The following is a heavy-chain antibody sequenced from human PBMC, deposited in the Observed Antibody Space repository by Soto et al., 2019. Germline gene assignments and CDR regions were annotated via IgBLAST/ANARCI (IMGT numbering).Heavy chain of an antibody. Sequence: PGGSLRLSCAASGFTFDDYAMHWVRQAPGKGLEWVSGMSWNSSSIGYADSVKGRFTISRDNAKNSLYLQMNSLRAEDTALYYCAKDSNIVVVPAAIGGFDYWGQGTLVTVSS. CDR3: AKDSNIVVVPAAIGGFDY. V-gene: IGHV3-9*01. CDR2: MSWNSSSI. J-gene: IGHJ4*02. D-gene: IGHD2-2*01. CDR1: GFTFDDYA.